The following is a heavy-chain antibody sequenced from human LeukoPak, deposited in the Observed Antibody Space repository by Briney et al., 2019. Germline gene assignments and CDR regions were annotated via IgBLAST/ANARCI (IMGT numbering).Heavy chain of an antibody. CDR3: AKPTVTMNSRYFDS. J-gene: IGHJ4*02. D-gene: IGHD4-17*01. Sequence: GGSLRLSCAASGFTFSSYSMHWVRQAPGKGLGWVAVSSSDDSDKYYAESVKGRSTFSRDNSKNTLYLQMNGLKTEDTAVFYCAKPTVTMNSRYFDSWGQGTLVTVSS. CDR1: GFTFSSYS. V-gene: IGHV3-30*04. CDR2: SSSDDSDK.